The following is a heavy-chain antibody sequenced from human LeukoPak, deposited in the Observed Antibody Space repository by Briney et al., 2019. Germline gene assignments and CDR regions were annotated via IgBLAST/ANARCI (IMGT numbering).Heavy chain of an antibody. CDR2: ISGSGGST. Sequence: SGGSLRLSCAASGFTFSSYGMIWVRQAPGKGLEWVSAISGSGGSTYYADSVKGRFTISRDNSKNTLYLQMNSLRAEDTAVYSCAKGGGSSYYYYMDVWGKGTTVTISS. V-gene: IGHV3-23*01. J-gene: IGHJ6*03. D-gene: IGHD6-13*01. CDR1: GFTFSSYG. CDR3: AKGGGSSYYYYMDV.